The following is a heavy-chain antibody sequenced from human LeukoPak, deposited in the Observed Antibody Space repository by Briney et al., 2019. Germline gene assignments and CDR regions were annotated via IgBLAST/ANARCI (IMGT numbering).Heavy chain of an antibody. J-gene: IGHJ6*03. CDR2: IIPIFGTA. Sequence: ASVKVSCKASGGTFSSYAISWVGQAPGQGLEWMGGIIPIFGTANYAQKFQGRVTITADESTSTAYMELSSLRSEDTAVYYCARDLPPHCSSTSCYNGLMDVWGKGTTVTVSS. V-gene: IGHV1-69*13. CDR3: ARDLPPHCSSTSCYNGLMDV. D-gene: IGHD2-2*02. CDR1: GGTFSSYA.